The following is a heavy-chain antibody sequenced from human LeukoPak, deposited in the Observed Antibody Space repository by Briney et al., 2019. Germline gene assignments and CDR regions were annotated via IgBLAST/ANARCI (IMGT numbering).Heavy chain of an antibody. J-gene: IGHJ4*02. D-gene: IGHD5-12*01. CDR2: ISGSGGST. Sequence: GGSLRLSCAASGFNFSNYDMHWVRQAPGKGLEWVSAISGSGGSTYYADSVKGRFTISRDNSKNTLYLQMNSPRAEDTAVYYCAKDPHAIVATASEGDYWGQGTLVTVSS. V-gene: IGHV3-23*01. CDR3: AKDPHAIVATASEGDY. CDR1: GFNFSNYD.